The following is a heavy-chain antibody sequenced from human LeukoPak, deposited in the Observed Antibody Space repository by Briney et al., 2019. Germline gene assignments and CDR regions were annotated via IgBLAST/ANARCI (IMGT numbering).Heavy chain of an antibody. Sequence: SEPLSLTCAVYGGSFRGYYWSWIRQPPGKGLEWIGEINHSGSTNYNPSLKSRVTISVDTPKNQFSLKLSSVAAADTAVYCWARRYGGFGEYYWGQGTLVTVSS. CDR3: ARRYGGFGEYY. CDR1: GGSFRGYY. V-gene: IGHV4-34*01. D-gene: IGHD3-10*01. J-gene: IGHJ4*02. CDR2: INHSGST.